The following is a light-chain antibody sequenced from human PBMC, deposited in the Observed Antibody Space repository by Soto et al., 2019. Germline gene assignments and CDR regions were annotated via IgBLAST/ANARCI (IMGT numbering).Light chain of an antibody. J-gene: IGKJ3*01. Sequence: EIGLTQSPGTLSLSPGERGTLSCRASQSVSSTYLAWYQQKPGQAPRLLIYGASSRATGVPDRFSGSGSGTVFTLTISRPEPEDCAVYYCQLYGSSPLFTFGPGTKVDIK. V-gene: IGKV3-20*01. CDR1: QSVSSTY. CDR3: QLYGSSPLFT. CDR2: GAS.